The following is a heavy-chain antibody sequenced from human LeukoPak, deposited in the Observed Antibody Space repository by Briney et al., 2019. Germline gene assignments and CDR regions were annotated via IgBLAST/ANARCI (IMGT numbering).Heavy chain of an antibody. CDR3: SRDPRRLDY. CDR1: GCTFTDSY. V-gene: IGHV3-11*06. Sequence: PGRSLRLSCVASGCTFTDSYMTWIHQAPGRGLEWVSYISPNSADIKYADSVKGRFTISRDNTKKSIYLHLSSLRPEDTAVYYCSRDPRRLDYWGQGALVAVSS. CDR2: ISPNSADI. J-gene: IGHJ4*02.